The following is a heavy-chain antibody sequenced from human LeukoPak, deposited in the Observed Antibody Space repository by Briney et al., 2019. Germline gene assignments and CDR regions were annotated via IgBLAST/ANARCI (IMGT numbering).Heavy chain of an antibody. CDR3: ARGWFGEDSSGYYYMDV. CDR1: GGSISSSNW. J-gene: IGHJ6*03. CDR2: IYHSGST. D-gene: IGHD3-10*01. V-gene: IGHV4-4*02. Sequence: TSETLSLTCAVSGGSISSSNWWSWVRQPPGKGLEWIGEIYHSGSTNYNPSLKSRVTISVDKSKNQFSLKLSSVTAADTAVYYCARGWFGEDSSGYYYMDVWGKGTTVTVSS.